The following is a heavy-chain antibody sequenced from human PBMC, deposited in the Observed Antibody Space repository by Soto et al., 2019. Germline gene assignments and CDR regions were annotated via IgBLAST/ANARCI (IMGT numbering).Heavy chain of an antibody. J-gene: IGHJ4*02. CDR1: GYSISSGYH. Sequence: PSETLSLTCDVSGYSISSGYHWGWNRQPPGKGLEWIGSIYHSGTSYYNPSLMSRVSISVDTSKNQFSLKVTSVTAADTAVYYCAREAYDRADYWGQGTQVTVPQ. V-gene: IGHV4-38-2*02. CDR2: IYHSGTS. CDR3: AREAYDRADY. D-gene: IGHD3-10*02.